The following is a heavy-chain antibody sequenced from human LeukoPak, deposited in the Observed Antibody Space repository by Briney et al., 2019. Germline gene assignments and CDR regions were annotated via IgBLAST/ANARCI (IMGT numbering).Heavy chain of an antibody. CDR1: GFTFSDYN. CDR2: ISRSGSTI. Sequence: GGSLRLSCAASGFTFSDYNMRWIRQAPGKGLEWVSSISRSGSTIYYADSVKGRFTISRDNAKNSLYLQMNSLRAEDTAVYYCAKVGYGSGEHFDYWGQGTLVTVSS. D-gene: IGHD3-10*01. J-gene: IGHJ4*02. CDR3: AKVGYGSGEHFDY. V-gene: IGHV3-11*01.